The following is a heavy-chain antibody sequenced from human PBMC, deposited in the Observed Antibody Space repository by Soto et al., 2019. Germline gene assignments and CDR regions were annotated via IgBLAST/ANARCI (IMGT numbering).Heavy chain of an antibody. CDR3: ARDGTEYYGEYYDY. D-gene: IGHD4-17*01. Sequence: QVQLVESGGGLVKPGGSLRLSCATSGFTFSDYYMSWIRQAPGKGLEWVSYIGTRGNTKYYADSVRGRFTISRDNAKNSLYLQMNSLRADDTAVYYCARDGTEYYGEYYDYWGQGIPVTDSS. J-gene: IGHJ4*02. V-gene: IGHV3-11*01. CDR1: GFTFSDYY. CDR2: IGTRGNTK.